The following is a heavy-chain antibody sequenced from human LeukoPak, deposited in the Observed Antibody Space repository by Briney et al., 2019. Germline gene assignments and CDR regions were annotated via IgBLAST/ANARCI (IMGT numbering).Heavy chain of an antibody. CDR3: ARDELFYHWNPFDY. CDR2: IYSGGST. CDR1: GFTVSSNY. V-gene: IGHV3-66*01. Sequence: GGSLRLSCAASGFTVSSNYMSWVRQAPGKGLEWVSVIYSGGSTYYADSVKGRFTISRDNSKNTLYLQMNSLRAEDTAVYYCARDELFYHWNPFDYWGQGTLVTVSS. D-gene: IGHD1-20*01. J-gene: IGHJ4*02.